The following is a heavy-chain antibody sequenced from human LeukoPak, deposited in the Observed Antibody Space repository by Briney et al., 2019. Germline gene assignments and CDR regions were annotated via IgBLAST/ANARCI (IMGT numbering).Heavy chain of an antibody. V-gene: IGHV6-1*01. Sequence: SQTLSLTCALSGDIFSSNSAAWNWIRQSPSRGLEWLVRTYYRSKLYNDYAVSVKSRITINPDTSKNQFSLQLNSVTPEDTAVYYCAREPDPDDYGDPNWYFDLWGRGTLVTVSS. CDR2: TYYRSKLYN. J-gene: IGHJ2*01. CDR1: GDIFSSNSAA. D-gene: IGHD4-17*01. CDR3: AREPDPDDYGDPNWYFDL.